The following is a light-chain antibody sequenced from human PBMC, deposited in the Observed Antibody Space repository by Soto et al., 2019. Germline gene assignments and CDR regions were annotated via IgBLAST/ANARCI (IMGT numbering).Light chain of an antibody. CDR2: GSS. CDR1: SSNIGAGYD. CDR3: QSYDNNLSGGV. V-gene: IGLV1-40*01. Sequence: QSVLTQPPSVSGAPGQRVTISCTGSSSNIGAGYDVHWYQRLPGRAPKLLIYGSSNRPSGVPDRISGSKSGTSASLAITGLQAEDEADYYCQSYDNNLSGGVFGGGTKVT. J-gene: IGLJ3*02.